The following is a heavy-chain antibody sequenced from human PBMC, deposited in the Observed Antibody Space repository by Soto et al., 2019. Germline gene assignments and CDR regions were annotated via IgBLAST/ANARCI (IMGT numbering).Heavy chain of an antibody. CDR2: IYYIGAY. Sequence: QVQLQQSGPGLVRPSETLSLSCSVSGASVSSYYWSWVRQPPGKGLEWIGYIYYIGAYNYNPSLKSRVTLSVDTSKNQFSLKLTSVTAAYTAVYYCARTPETRDWLDPWGQGTLVTVSS. J-gene: IGHJ5*02. CDR1: GASVSSYY. D-gene: IGHD1-7*01. CDR3: ARTPETRDWLDP. V-gene: IGHV4-59*02.